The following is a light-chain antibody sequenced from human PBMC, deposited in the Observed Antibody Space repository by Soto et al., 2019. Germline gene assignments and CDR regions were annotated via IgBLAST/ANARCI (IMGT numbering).Light chain of an antibody. V-gene: IGLV1-40*01. Sequence: HSVLSQPPSASGAPGHTVIISCTGRSSNIGAGYDVHWYQQLPGTDPKLLIYGNSNRPSGVPERFSGSKSGTSASLAITGLQAEDEADYYCHSYDSSLSGSVFGGGT. CDR2: GNS. CDR1: SSNIGAGYD. J-gene: IGLJ3*02. CDR3: HSYDSSLSGSV.